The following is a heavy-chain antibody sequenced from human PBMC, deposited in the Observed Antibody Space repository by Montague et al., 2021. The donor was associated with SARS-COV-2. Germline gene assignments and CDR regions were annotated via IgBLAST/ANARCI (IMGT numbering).Heavy chain of an antibody. V-gene: IGHV3-53*01. CDR3: ARGGSDISADGLPHFDD. CDR2: IYSGGSP. D-gene: IGHD3-16*01. Sequence: SLRLSCAASGFTVGGNYMSWVRQAPGKGLEWVSVIYSGGSPYYAXXVRGRFTISRDNSKNTLYLQMNSLRAEDTAVYFCARGGSDISADGLPHFDDWGQGTLVTVSS. J-gene: IGHJ4*02. CDR1: GFTVGGNY.